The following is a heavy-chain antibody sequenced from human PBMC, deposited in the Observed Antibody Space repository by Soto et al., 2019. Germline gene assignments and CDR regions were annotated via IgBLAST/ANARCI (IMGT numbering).Heavy chain of an antibody. CDR3: ASLGITMIVVES. J-gene: IGHJ4*02. D-gene: IGHD3-22*01. CDR1: GGSFSGYY. Sequence: PSETLSLTCAVYGGSFSGYYWSWIRQPPGKGLEWIGEINHSGSTNYNPSLKSRVTISVDTSKNQFSLKLSPVTAADTAVYYCASLGITMIVVESWGQGTLVTVSS. V-gene: IGHV4-34*01. CDR2: INHSGST.